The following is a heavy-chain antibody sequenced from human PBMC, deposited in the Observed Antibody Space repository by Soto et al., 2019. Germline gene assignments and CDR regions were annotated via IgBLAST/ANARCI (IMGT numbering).Heavy chain of an antibody. D-gene: IGHD2-2*01. V-gene: IGHV5-10-1*01. CDR3: TRRASSSFYHFDF. CDR1: GYSFTAYW. Sequence: GESLKISCQASGYSFTAYWITWVRQMPGKGLEWMATIDPSDSYVDYSPSFRGHVTFSVDRSIATVYLQWNSLKASDSAMYFCTRRASSSFYHFDFWGQGALVTVSS. CDR2: IDPSDSYV. J-gene: IGHJ4*02.